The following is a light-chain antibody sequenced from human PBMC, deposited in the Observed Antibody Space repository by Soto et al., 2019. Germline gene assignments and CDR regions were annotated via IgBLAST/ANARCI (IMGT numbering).Light chain of an antibody. J-gene: IGLJ2*01. Sequence: QSALTQPASVSGSPGQSITISCTGTSSDVGGYNYVSWYQQHPGKAPRLMIYDDSNRPSGVSNRFSGSKSGNTASLTISGLQAEDEAHYYCSSYAASSTLVFGGGTKLTVL. V-gene: IGLV2-14*01. CDR2: DDS. CDR3: SSYAASSTLV. CDR1: SSDVGGYNY.